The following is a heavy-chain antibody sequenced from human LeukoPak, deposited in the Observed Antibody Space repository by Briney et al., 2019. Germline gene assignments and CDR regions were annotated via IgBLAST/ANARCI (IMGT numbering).Heavy chain of an antibody. CDR3: ARDSGDSGSYTNWFDP. CDR2: ISSSGSTI. D-gene: IGHD1-26*01. V-gene: IGHV3-11*01. Sequence: PGGSLRLSCAASGFTFSDYYMSWIRQAPGKGLEWVSYISSSGSTIYYADSVKGRFTISRDNAKDSLYLQMNSLRAEDTAVYYCARDSGDSGSYTNWFDPWGQGTLVTVSS. J-gene: IGHJ5*02. CDR1: GFTFSDYY.